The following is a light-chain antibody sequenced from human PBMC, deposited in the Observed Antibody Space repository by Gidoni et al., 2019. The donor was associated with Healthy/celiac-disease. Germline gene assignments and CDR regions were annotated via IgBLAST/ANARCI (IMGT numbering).Light chain of an antibody. V-gene: IGKV1-9*01. CDR1: QGISSY. CDR2: AAS. J-gene: IGKJ5*01. CDR3: QQLNSYPVT. Sequence: DIQLTQSPSFLSASVGDRVTITCRDSQGISSYLAWYQQKPGKAPKLLIYAASNLQSGVPSRFSGSGSGTEFTLTISSLQPEDFATYYCQQLNSYPVTFXXXTRLEIK.